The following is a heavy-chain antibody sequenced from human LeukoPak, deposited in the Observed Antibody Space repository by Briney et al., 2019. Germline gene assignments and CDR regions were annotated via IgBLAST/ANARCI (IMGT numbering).Heavy chain of an antibody. CDR3: ARDHDYRLDP. V-gene: IGHV4-61*10. Sequence: SQTLSLTCTVSGGSISSGSYYWSWIRQPAGKGLEWIGYIYYSGRTNYNPSLRSRATISVDTSKNQFSLTLRSVTAADSAVYFCARDHDYRLDPWGQGTLVTVSS. D-gene: IGHD4-11*01. CDR2: IYYSGRT. CDR1: GGSISSGSYY. J-gene: IGHJ5*02.